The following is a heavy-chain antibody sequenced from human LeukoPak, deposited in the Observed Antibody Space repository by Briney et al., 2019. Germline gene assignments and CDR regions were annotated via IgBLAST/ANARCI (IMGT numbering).Heavy chain of an antibody. CDR2: IKWYGDST. J-gene: IGHJ4*02. CDR1: GFTFDDYG. Sequence: GGSLRLSCVASGFTFDDYGMSWVRHAPGKGLEWVSDIKWYGDSTGYADSVKGRFTISRDNAKISLYLQMSRRRAEDTALYYCVRGSITMKVDWGQGTLVTVSS. CDR3: VRGSITMKVD. D-gene: IGHD3-22*01. V-gene: IGHV3-20*04.